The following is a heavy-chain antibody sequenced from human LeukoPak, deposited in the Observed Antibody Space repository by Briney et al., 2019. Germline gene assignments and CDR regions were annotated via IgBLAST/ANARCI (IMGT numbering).Heavy chain of an antibody. J-gene: IGHJ4*02. CDR1: GFSLSTSGMC. D-gene: IGHD3-9*01. V-gene: IGHV2-70*11. CDR3: ARIGDYDILTGYYNFDY. Sequence: QTLSLTCTFSGFSLSTSGMCVSWIRQPPGKALEWLARIDWDDDEYYSTSLKTRLTISKDTSKNQVVLTMTNMDPVDTATYYCARIGDYDILTGYYNFDYWGQGTLVTVSS. CDR2: IDWDDDE.